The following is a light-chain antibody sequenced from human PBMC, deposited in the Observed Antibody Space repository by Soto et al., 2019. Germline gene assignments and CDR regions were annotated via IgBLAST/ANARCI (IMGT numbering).Light chain of an antibody. CDR2: AAS. CDR3: QQSLTTPLT. V-gene: IGKV1-39*01. Sequence: DIQMTQSPSSLSASVGDRVTITCRASQSISIYLNWYQQKPGKAPKLLIYAASSLQSGVPSRFGGSGSGTAFTLTISSLQREDLATYYCQQSLTTPLTFGGGTKVEIK. CDR1: QSISIY. J-gene: IGKJ4*01.